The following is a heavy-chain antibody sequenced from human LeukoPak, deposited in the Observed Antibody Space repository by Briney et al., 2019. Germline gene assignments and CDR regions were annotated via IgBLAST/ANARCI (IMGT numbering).Heavy chain of an antibody. CDR3: ARDSVRVGYGSGSLPFY. Sequence: GGSLRLSCAASGFTFISYSMNWVRQAPGKGLEWVSSISSSSSYIYYADSVKGRFTISRDNAKNSLYLQMNSLRAEDTAVYYCARDSVRVGYGSGSLPFYWGQGTLVTVSS. D-gene: IGHD3-10*01. CDR2: ISSSSSYI. CDR1: GFTFISYS. J-gene: IGHJ4*02. V-gene: IGHV3-21*01.